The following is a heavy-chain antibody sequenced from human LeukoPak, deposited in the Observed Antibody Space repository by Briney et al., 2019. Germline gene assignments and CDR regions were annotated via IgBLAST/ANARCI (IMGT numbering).Heavy chain of an antibody. Sequence: GGSLRLSCAASGFTFSSYWMHWVRQAPGKGLVWVSRIDSDVINTSYADSVKGRFTISRDNAKNTLYLQMNSLRAEDTAVYYCARPHTGFDSWGQGTLVTVSS. V-gene: IGHV3-74*01. CDR3: ARPHTGFDS. CDR1: GFTFSSYW. CDR2: IDSDVINT. J-gene: IGHJ4*02.